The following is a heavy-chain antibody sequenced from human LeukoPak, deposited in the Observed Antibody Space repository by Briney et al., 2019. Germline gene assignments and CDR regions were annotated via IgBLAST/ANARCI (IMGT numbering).Heavy chain of an antibody. J-gene: IGHJ4*02. Sequence: PSETLSLTCTVSGDPISSYYWGWIRQPPGKGLEWIGEISDSRSTNYNPSLKSRVTTSVDTSKNQFSLKLTSVTAADTAVYYCARRERSGSGWLFDHWGQGTLVTVSS. CDR2: ISDSRST. D-gene: IGHD6-19*01. CDR3: ARRERSGSGWLFDH. V-gene: IGHV4-34*01. CDR1: GDPISSYY.